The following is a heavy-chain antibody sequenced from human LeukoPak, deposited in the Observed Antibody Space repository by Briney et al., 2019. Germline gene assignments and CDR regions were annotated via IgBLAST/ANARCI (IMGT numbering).Heavy chain of an antibody. CDR2: IIPIFGTA. V-gene: IGHV1-69*06. J-gene: IGHJ4*02. CDR1: GGTFSSYA. CDR3: ARGTIYMVRGVTMDY. Sequence: ASVKVSCKASGGTFSSYAISWVRQAPGQGLEWMGGIIPIFGTANYAQKFQGRVTITADKSTSTAYMELSGVTADDTAVYYCARGTIYMVRGVTMDYWGPGTLVTVSS. D-gene: IGHD3-10*01.